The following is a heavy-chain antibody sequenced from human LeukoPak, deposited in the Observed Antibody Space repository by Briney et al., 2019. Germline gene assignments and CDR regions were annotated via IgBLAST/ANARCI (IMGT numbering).Heavy chain of an antibody. CDR1: GGSVSSGSYY. CDR2: IYYSGST. V-gene: IGHV4-61*01. J-gene: IGHJ5*02. Sequence: SETLSLTCTVSGGSVSSGSYYWSRIRQPPGKGLEWIGSIYYSGSTTYNPSLQSRVAISLDASKNQFSLRLSSVTAADTAVYYCARWRYSTSSAWFDTWGRGTLVTVSS. CDR3: ARWRYSTSSAWFDT. D-gene: IGHD6-6*01.